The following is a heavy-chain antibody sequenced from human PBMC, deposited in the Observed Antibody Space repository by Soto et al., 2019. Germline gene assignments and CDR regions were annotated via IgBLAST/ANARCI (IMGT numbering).Heavy chain of an antibody. CDR3: ARLMGSGSYFFEY. CDR1: GGSISSYY. V-gene: IGHV4-59*08. D-gene: IGHD1-26*01. J-gene: IGHJ4*02. Sequence: PTEPLSLTCTVSGGSISSYYWSWIRQPPGNGLEWIGYIYYSGSTNYNPSLKSRVTISVDTSKNQFSLKLSSVTAVVTAVYYCARLMGSGSYFFEYWGQGTLVTVSS. CDR2: IYYSGST.